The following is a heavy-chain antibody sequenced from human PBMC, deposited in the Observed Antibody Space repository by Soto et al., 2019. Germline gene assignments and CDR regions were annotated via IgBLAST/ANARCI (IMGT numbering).Heavy chain of an antibody. CDR2: IGTTGNT. Sequence: EVQLVESGGGLVQPGGSLRLSCAASGFTFSTYDMHWVRQATGKGLEWVSAIGTTGNTYYPDSVMGRFTISRENAKNSLYIQMNSVRAEDTAVYYCAARDCSGTSCYPLDVWGQGTTVTVSS. CDR3: AARDCSGTSCYPLDV. V-gene: IGHV3-13*01. J-gene: IGHJ6*02. D-gene: IGHD2-2*01. CDR1: GFTFSTYD.